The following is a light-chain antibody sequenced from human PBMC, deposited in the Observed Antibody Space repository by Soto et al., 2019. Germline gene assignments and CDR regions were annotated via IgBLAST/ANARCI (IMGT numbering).Light chain of an antibody. V-gene: IGLV1-40*01. J-gene: IGLJ7*01. CDR2: GNN. Sequence: ELTQPPSVSVAPGQTARITCGGNNIGSKSVHWYQQLPGTAPTLLIYGNNNRPSGVPDRFSGSKSGTSASLAITGLQAEDEADYYCQSYDSRLKTSVFGGGTQLTVL. CDR3: QSYDSRLKTSV. CDR1: NNIGSKS.